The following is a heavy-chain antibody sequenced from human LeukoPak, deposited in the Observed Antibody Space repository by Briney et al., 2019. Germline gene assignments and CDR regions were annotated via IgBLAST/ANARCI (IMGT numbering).Heavy chain of an antibody. Sequence: SETLSLTCTVSGGSISSYYWSWIRQPPGKGLEWIGYIYYSGSTNYNPSLKSRVTISVDTSKNQFSLKLSSVTAADTAVYYCARHPGPRGAAGGDDAFDIWGQGTMVTVSS. CDR2: IYYSGST. D-gene: IGHD6-13*01. CDR3: ARHPGPRGAAGGDDAFDI. CDR1: GGSISSYY. V-gene: IGHV4-59*08. J-gene: IGHJ3*02.